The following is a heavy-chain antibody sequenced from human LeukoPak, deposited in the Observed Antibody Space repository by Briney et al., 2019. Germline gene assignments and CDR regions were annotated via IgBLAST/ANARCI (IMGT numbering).Heavy chain of an antibody. CDR1: GGTFSSYA. CDR2: IIPILGIA. D-gene: IGHD3-10*01. V-gene: IGHV1-69*04. CDR3: ARLRFGEPFDP. J-gene: IGHJ5*02. Sequence: SVKVSCKASGGTFSSYAISWVRRAPGQGLEWMGRIIPILGIANYAQKFQGRVTITSDKSTSTAYMELSSLRSEDTAVYYCARLRFGEPFDPWGQGTLVTVSS.